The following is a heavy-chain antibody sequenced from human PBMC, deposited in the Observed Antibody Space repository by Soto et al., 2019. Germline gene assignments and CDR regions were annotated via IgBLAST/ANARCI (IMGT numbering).Heavy chain of an antibody. Sequence: EVQLVESGGGLVKPGGSLRVSCAASGFSFTSYTMNWVRQAPGKGLEWVASISAGGRSIYYADSLKGRSTVSRDNAKSSLYLQMNSLRADDTAVYYCARSTPGNPFDIWGQGTMVTVSS. CDR1: GFSFTSYT. J-gene: IGHJ3*02. CDR3: ARSTPGNPFDI. CDR2: ISAGGRSI. D-gene: IGHD3-10*01. V-gene: IGHV3-21*01.